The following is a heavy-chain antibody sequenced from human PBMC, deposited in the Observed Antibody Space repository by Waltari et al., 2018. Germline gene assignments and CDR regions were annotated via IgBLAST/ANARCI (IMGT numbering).Heavy chain of an antibody. CDR1: GGSISSHY. D-gene: IGHD4-17*01. CDR3: ARANGDYLYYYYYYMDV. Sequence: QVQLQESGPGLVKPSETLSLTCTVSGGSISSHYWSWIRQPPGKGLEWIGYIYYSGSTNSNPSLKSRVTISVDTSKNQFSLKLSSVTAADTAVYYCARANGDYLYYYYYYMDVWGKGTTVTVSS. CDR2: IYYSGST. J-gene: IGHJ6*03. V-gene: IGHV4-59*11.